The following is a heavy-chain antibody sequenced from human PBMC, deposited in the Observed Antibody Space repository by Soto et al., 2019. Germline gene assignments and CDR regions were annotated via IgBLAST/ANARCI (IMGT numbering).Heavy chain of an antibody. CDR2: INPNSGGT. J-gene: IGHJ6*02. Sequence: GAAVKVSCKASGYTFTGYYMHWVRQAPGQGLEWMGWINPNSGGTNYAQKFQGRVTMTRDTSISTAYMELSRLRSDDTAVYYCARDRRGGEMVYARGGGNYGMDVWGQGTTVTVSS. CDR3: ARDRRGGEMVYARGGGNYGMDV. D-gene: IGHD2-8*01. V-gene: IGHV1-2*02. CDR1: GYTFTGYY.